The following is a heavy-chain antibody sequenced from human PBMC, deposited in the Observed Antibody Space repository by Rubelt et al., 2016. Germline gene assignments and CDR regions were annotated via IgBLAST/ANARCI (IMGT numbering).Heavy chain of an antibody. Sequence: EVQLLESGGGLVQPGGSLRLSCAASGFTFSSYAMSWVRQAPGKGLEWVSGVSGSGGSTYYADSVKGRFTISRDNSKNTRYLQMSSLRAEDTAVYYCVKDFGSSSSPWFDPWGQGTLVTVSS. D-gene: IGHD6-6*01. V-gene: IGHV3-23*01. CDR3: VKDFGSSSSPWFDP. J-gene: IGHJ5*02. CDR1: GFTFSSYA. CDR2: VSGSGGST.